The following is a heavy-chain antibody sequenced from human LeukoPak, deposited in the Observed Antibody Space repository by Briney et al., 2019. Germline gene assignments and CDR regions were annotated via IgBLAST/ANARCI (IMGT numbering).Heavy chain of an antibody. V-gene: IGHV3-33*01. CDR3: ARAHYDVDRSGCRNDYWDFDV. CDR1: GFTFSNYG. CDR2: IWYDGSNK. D-gene: IGHD3-3*01. J-gene: IGHJ2*01. Sequence: PGGSLRLSCAASGFTFSNYGMHWVRQAPGKGLEWVAVIWYDGSNKYYADSVKGRFTISRDNPKNTLYLQMNSLRAEDTAVYYCARAHYDVDRSGCRNDYWDFDVWGRRTLVSVSS.